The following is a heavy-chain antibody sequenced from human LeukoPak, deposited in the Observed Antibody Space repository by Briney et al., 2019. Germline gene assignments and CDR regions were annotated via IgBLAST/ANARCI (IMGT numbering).Heavy chain of an antibody. CDR1: GGYVNRGTFF. D-gene: IGHD3-22*01. J-gene: IGHJ4*02. Sequence: SETLSPTCAVSGGYVNRGTFFWTWIRKPPGKGLEWIGYISNSGSTNYHPSLKSRVTISSDTSKTQFTLKLTSVTAADTAVYYCARSPSGYRFDSWGQGTLVTVSS. V-gene: IGHV4-61*01. CDR3: ARSPSGYRFDS. CDR2: ISNSGST.